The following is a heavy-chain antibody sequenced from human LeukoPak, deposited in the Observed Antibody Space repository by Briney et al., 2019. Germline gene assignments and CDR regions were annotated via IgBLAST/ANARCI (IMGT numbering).Heavy chain of an antibody. Sequence: GGSLRLSCAASGFTFSSYEMNWVRQAPGKGLEWVAVISYDGSNKYYADSVKGRFTISRDNSKNTLYLQMNSLRPEDTAIYYCAKARSHSGYEPFDDWGQGTLVTVSS. D-gene: IGHD5-12*01. CDR3: AKARSHSGYEPFDD. J-gene: IGHJ4*02. CDR2: ISYDGSNK. V-gene: IGHV3-30*18. CDR1: GFTFSSYE.